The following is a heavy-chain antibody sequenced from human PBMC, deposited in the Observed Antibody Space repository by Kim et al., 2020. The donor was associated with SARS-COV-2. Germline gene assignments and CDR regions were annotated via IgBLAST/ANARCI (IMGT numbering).Heavy chain of an antibody. CDR3: ARARTPMIVVVINAFDI. V-gene: IGHV4-31*03. Sequence: SETLSLTCTVSGGSISSGGYYWSWIRQHPGKGLEWIGYIYYSGSTYYNPSLKSRVTISVDTSKNQFSLKLSSVTAADTAVYYCARARTPMIVVVINAFDIGGQGTMVTVSS. D-gene: IGHD3-22*01. CDR1: GGSISSGGYY. J-gene: IGHJ3*02. CDR2: IYYSGST.